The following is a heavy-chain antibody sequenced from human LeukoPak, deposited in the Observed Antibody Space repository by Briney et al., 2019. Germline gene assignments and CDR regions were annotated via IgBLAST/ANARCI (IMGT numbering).Heavy chain of an antibody. V-gene: IGHV3-23*01. D-gene: IGHD7-27*01. J-gene: IGHJ3*02. CDR1: GFNFNSYA. CDR3: AKDRSSWGGIYAFDI. CDR2: ISGSGGST. Sequence: SGGSLRLSCVVSGFNFNSYAMNWVRQVPGKGLEWVSSISGSGGSTYYADSVKGRFSISRDISKNTLYLQMNSLRAEDTALYYCAKDRSSWGGIYAFDIWGQGTMVTVSS.